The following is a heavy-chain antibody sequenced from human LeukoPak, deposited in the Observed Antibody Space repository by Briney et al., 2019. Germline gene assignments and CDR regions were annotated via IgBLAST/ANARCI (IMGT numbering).Heavy chain of an antibody. J-gene: IGHJ4*02. CDR1: GFTFGDYA. CDR2: IRSKAYGGTT. Sequence: GRSLRLSCTASGFTFGDYAMSWVRQAPGKGREWVGFIRSKAYGGTTQYAASVKGRFTISRDDSKSIAYLQMNSLKTEDTAVYYCTRASPFGGYSHGNRDHWGQGTLVTVSS. D-gene: IGHD5-12*01. V-gene: IGHV3-49*04. CDR3: TRASPFGGYSHGNRDH.